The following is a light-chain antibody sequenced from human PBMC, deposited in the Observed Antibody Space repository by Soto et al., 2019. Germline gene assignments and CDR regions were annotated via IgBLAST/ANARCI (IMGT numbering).Light chain of an antibody. CDR3: QHYNNWPPLT. CDR2: GAS. Sequence: EIVMTQSPVTLSVSPGERATLSCRASQSVSSNLAWYQQKPGQSPRLLIYGASTRDTGIPARFSGSGSGTEFTLTISSLQSEDFAVYYCQHYNNWPPLTFGQGTKVEIK. V-gene: IGKV3-15*01. J-gene: IGKJ1*01. CDR1: QSVSSN.